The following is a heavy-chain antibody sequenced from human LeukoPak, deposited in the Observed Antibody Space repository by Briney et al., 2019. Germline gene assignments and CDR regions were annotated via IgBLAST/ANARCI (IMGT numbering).Heavy chain of an antibody. CDR1: GGSISNYY. V-gene: IGHV4-59*01. J-gene: IGHJ4*02. CDR2: IYYSGST. D-gene: IGHD4-17*01. CDR3: ARDRGIGDYYHYYFDY. Sequence: KPSETLSLTCTVSGGSISNYYWSWVRQPPGKGLEWIGYIYYSGSTKYNPSLKSRVTISIDTSKNQFSLKLSSVTAADTAVYYCARDRGIGDYYHYYFDYWGQGTLDTVSS.